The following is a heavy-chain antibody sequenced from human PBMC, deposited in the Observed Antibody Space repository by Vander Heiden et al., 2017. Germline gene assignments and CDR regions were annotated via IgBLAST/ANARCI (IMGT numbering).Heavy chain of an antibody. CDR1: GGSFSGYY. D-gene: IGHD6-25*01. V-gene: IGHV4-34*02. J-gene: IGHJ4*02. CDR3: ARRGRLPFDY. CDR2: INESGST. Sequence: QMQLPQWGAGLLKPSETLSLTCAVYGGSFSGYYWTWIRQPPGKGLEWIGEINESGSTNYNPSLKSRVTISGDTSKNQFSLRLTSVTAADTAVYYCARRGRLPFDYWGQGTLGTVSS.